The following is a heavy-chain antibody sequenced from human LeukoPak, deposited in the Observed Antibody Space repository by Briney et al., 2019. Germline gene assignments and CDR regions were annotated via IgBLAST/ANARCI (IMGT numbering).Heavy chain of an antibody. J-gene: IGHJ4*02. CDR2: ISYDGSNK. Sequence: GGSLRLSCAASGFTFSSNAMHWVRQAPGKGLEWVAVISYDGSNKYYADSVKGRFTISRDNSKNTLYLQMNSLGAEDTAVYYCAKAAGWGQGTLVTVSS. V-gene: IGHV3-30-3*01. CDR1: GFTFSSNA. CDR3: AKAAG.